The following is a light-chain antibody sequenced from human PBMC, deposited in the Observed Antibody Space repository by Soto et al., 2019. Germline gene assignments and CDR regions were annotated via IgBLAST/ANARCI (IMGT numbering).Light chain of an antibody. V-gene: IGKV3-15*01. CDR3: QQYDDWPPRLT. Sequence: EIVMTQFPASLSVSPGERVTLSCRASQSIKTNLAWYQHKPGQAPRLLMYEASTRATGIPTRFSGRGSGTEFTLTITSLQPEDFAVYFCQQYDDWPPRLTFGGGTRVELK. CDR2: EAS. J-gene: IGKJ4*01. CDR1: QSIKTN.